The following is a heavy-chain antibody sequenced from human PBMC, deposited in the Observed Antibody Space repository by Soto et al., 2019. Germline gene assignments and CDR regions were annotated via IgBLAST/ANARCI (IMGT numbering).Heavy chain of an antibody. CDR1: GGSISSIHW. D-gene: IGHD1-20*01. J-gene: IGHJ3*02. Sequence: QVHLQEWGPGLVKPSGTLSLTCAVSGGSISSIHWWSWVRQSPGKGLEWIGESYHSGSTNYNPSLKTRVTISVDKSKNQFSLKLSSVIAADTAVYYCARKQYNSPWGFDIWGQGTMVTVSS. CDR3: ARKQYNSPWGFDI. V-gene: IGHV4-4*02. CDR2: SYHSGST.